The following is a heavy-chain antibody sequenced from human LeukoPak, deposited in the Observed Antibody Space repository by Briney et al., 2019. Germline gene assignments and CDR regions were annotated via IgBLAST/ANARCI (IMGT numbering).Heavy chain of an antibody. V-gene: IGHV3-30*18. CDR3: AKEGSSSFYYYYYMDV. CDR2: ISYDGSNK. D-gene: IGHD6-6*01. CDR1: GFTFSSYG. Sequence: PGRSLRLSCAASGFTFSSYGMHWVRKAPGKGLEWVGVISYDGSNKYYADSVKGRFTISRDNSKNTLYLQMNSLTAEDTAVYYCAKEGSSSFYYYYYMDVWGKGTTVTVS. J-gene: IGHJ6*03.